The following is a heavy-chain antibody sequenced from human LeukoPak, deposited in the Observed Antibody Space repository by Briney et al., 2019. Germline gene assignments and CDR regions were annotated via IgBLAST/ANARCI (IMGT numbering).Heavy chain of an antibody. CDR2: IYYSGST. J-gene: IGHJ3*02. V-gene: IGHV4-59*11. Sequence: SETLSLTCTVSGGSISRHYWSWIRQPPGKGLEWTGYIYYSGSTNYNPSLKSRVTISVDTSKNQFSLKLSSVTAADTAVYYCARDHCSSTSCYGLLDAFDIWGQGTMVTVSS. CDR1: GGSISRHY. CDR3: ARDHCSSTSCYGLLDAFDI. D-gene: IGHD2-2*01.